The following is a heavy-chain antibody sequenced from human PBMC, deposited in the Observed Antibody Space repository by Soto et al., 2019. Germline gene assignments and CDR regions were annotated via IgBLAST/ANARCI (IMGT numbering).Heavy chain of an antibody. V-gene: IGHV1-45*02. CDR2: ITPFNGNT. Sequence: GASVKVSCKASGYTFTYRYLHWVRQAPGQALEWMGWITPFNGNTNYAQKFQDRVTITRDRSMSTAYMELSSLRSEDTAMYYCATLGWDTMVRGAYFLDYSGQGSLVIGSS. CDR3: ATLGWDTMVRGAYFLDY. D-gene: IGHD3-10*01. CDR1: GYTFTYRY. J-gene: IGHJ4*02.